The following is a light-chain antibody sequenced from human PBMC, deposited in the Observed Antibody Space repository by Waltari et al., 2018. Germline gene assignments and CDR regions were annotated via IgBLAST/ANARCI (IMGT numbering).Light chain of an antibody. CDR3: QSSDSSGPFVI. V-gene: IGLV3-25*03. CDR1: ALPKHY. Sequence: SYELTQPPSVSVSPGQTARITCSGDALPKHYAYWYQQKPGQAPVLVIYYDSERPSGIPERFSGSSSGKTVTLTISGVQAEDEADYYCQSSDSSGPFVIFGGGTKLTVL. J-gene: IGLJ2*01. CDR2: YDS.